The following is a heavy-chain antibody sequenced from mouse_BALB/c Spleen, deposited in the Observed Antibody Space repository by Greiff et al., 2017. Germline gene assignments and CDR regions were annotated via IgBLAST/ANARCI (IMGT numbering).Heavy chain of an antibody. CDR2: IDPYNGGT. V-gene: IGHV1S135*01. J-gene: IGHJ3*01. CDR3: ARAGYGNSFAY. D-gene: IGHD2-10*02. Sequence: EVKLMESGPELVKPGASVKVSCKASGYAFTSYNMYWVKQSHGKSLEWIGYIDPYNGGTSYNQKFKGKATLTVDKSSSTAYMHLNSLTSEDSAVYYCARAGYGNSFAYWGQGTLVTVSA. CDR1: GYAFTSYN.